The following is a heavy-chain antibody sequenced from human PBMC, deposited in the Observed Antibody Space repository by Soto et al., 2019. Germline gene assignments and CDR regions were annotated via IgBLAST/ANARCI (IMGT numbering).Heavy chain of an antibody. CDR2: IYHTGGT. V-gene: IGHV4-4*02. Sequence: QVQLQESGPGLVKPSGTLSLTCAVSGGSISTNNWWSWVRQPPGKGLEWIGEIYHTGGTNYNPSLKSRVAMSVDKSKNQSSLNLNSVTAADTAVYYCAREKGAGTYMGFDYWGQGTLVTVSS. CDR1: GGSISTNNW. CDR3: AREKGAGTYMGFDY. J-gene: IGHJ4*02. D-gene: IGHD3-10*01.